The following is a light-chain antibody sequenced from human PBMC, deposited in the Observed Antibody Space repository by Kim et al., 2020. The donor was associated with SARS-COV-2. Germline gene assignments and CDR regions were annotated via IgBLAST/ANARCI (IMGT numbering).Light chain of an antibody. Sequence: ASTGDRVTITCRAGQGISSYLAWYQQKPGKAPKLLIYAASTLQSGVPSRFSGSGSGTDFTLTISCLQSEDFATYYCQQYYSYPPTFGQGTKVDIK. CDR2: AAS. V-gene: IGKV1-8*01. CDR3: QQYYSYPPT. CDR1: QGISSY. J-gene: IGKJ1*01.